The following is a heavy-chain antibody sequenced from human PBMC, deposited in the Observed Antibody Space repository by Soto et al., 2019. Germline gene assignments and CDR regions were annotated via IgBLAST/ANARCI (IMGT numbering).Heavy chain of an antibody. CDR3: ARLNPNYDILTGPVY. CDR1: GGSISSGGYY. CDR2: IYYSGST. V-gene: IGHV4-31*03. J-gene: IGHJ4*02. Sequence: SETLSLACTVSGGSISSGGYYWSWIRQHPGKGLEWIGYIYYSGSTYYNPSLKSRVTISVDTSKNQFSLKLSSVTAADTAVYYCARLNPNYDILTGPVYWGQGTLVTVSS. D-gene: IGHD3-9*01.